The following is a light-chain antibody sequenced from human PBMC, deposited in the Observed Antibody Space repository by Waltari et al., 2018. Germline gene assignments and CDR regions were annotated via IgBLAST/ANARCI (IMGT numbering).Light chain of an antibody. Sequence: QSALTQPASVSGSPGQSITITCTGTSKDVGSYNLVSWYQQHPGKAPKLLIYEVNKRPSGVSNRFSGSKSGNTASLTISGLQAEDETDYYCCSYAGTTTLVFGGGTKLTVL. CDR3: CSYAGTTTLV. V-gene: IGLV2-23*02. CDR2: EVN. J-gene: IGLJ2*01. CDR1: SKDVGSYNL.